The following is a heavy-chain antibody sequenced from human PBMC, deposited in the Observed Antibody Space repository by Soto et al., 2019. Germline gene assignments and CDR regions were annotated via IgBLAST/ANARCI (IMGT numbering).Heavy chain of an antibody. CDR3: DRVAAWEWFDP. V-gene: IGHV4-30-2*06. CDR2: IYNSGIT. D-gene: IGHD6-13*01. CDR1: RDSVSRGGSS. J-gene: IGHJ5*01. Sequence: TLSLSFAVSRDSVSRGGSSWSWIRQSPGKGLEWLGYIYNSGITYYNPSLRGRASISIDRSRNQFSLELTSVTAADTALYYCDRVAAWEWFDPWGQGILVTVSS.